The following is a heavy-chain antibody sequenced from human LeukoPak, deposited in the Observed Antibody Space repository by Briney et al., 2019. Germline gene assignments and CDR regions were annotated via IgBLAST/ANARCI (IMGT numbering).Heavy chain of an antibody. CDR1: GFTFSTYA. D-gene: IGHD2/OR15-2a*01. Sequence: GGSLRLSCAASGFTFSTYAMNWVRQAPGKGLKWVSTIGISGSSTYYADSVRGRFTISRDNSKNTLYLQVSSLTAEDTAVYYCAKDFSTVDYYYYGMDVWGQGTTVTVSS. CDR2: IGISGSST. CDR3: AKDFSTVDYYYYGMDV. J-gene: IGHJ6*02. V-gene: IGHV3-23*01.